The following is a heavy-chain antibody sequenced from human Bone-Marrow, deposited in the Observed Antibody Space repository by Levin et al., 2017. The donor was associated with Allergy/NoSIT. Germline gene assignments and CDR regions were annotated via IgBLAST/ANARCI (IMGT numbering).Heavy chain of an antibody. V-gene: IGHV3-64D*06. Sequence: GGSLRLSCSASGFSFSSSTMHWVRQAPGQGLEHVSAIDANGRTIDYAASVKGRFTISRDNSKNTLDLQMSSLRTEDTAMYYCVKSTMFRGGIFDHWGQGTVVTVSS. CDR1: GFSFSSST. CDR3: VKSTMFRGGIFDH. D-gene: IGHD3-10*02. J-gene: IGHJ4*02. CDR2: IDANGRTI.